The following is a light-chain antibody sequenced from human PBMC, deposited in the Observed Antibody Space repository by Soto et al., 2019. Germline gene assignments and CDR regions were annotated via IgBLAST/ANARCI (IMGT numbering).Light chain of an antibody. V-gene: IGKV1-9*01. Sequence: IQLTQSPSSLSASVGDRVTITCRASQDIGIYLAWYQQKPGKAPNLLIYAASSLQRGVPSRSSGSGSGTDFTLTIRSLQPEDFATYHCQQLSSYPVTFGQGTKVDIK. CDR2: AAS. J-gene: IGKJ1*01. CDR3: QQLSSYPVT. CDR1: QDIGIY.